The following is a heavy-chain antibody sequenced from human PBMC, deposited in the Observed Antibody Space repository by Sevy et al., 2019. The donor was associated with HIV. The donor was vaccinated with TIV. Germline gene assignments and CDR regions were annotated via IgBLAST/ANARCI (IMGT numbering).Heavy chain of an antibody. CDR1: GGTFSSYA. V-gene: IGHV1-69*13. D-gene: IGHD2-15*01. CDR2: IIPIFGTA. CDR3: ARVGSGGSLVVVAASDAFDI. Sequence: ASVKVSCKASGGTFSSYAISWVRRAPRQGLEWIGGIIPIFGTANYAQKFQGRVTITADESTSTAYMELSSLRSEDTAVYYCARVGSGGSLVVVAASDAFDIWGQGTMVTVSS. J-gene: IGHJ3*02.